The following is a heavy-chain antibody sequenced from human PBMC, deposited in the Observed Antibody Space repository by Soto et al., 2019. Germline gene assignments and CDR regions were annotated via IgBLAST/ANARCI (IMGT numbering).Heavy chain of an antibody. V-gene: IGHV3-21*01. Sequence: GGSLRLSCAASGFTFSSYSMNWVRQAPGKGLEWVSSISSSSSYIYYADSVKGRFTISRDNAKNSLYLQMNSLRAEDTAVYYCARDIVLVPAAIGNAFDIWGQGTMVTVSS. CDR3: ARDIVLVPAAIGNAFDI. D-gene: IGHD2-2*01. J-gene: IGHJ3*02. CDR1: GFTFSSYS. CDR2: ISSSSSYI.